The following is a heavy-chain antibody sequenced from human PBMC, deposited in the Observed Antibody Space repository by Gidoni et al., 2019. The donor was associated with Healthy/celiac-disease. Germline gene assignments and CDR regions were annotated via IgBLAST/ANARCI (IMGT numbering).Heavy chain of an antibody. Sequence: EVQLVESGGGLVQPGGSLKLSCAASGFTFSGSAMHWVRQASGKGLEWVGRIRSKANSYATAYAASVKGRFTISRDDSKNTAYLQMNSLKTEDTAVYYCTRHYDSSGTDWYWGQGTLVTVSS. CDR1: GFTFSGSA. J-gene: IGHJ4*02. V-gene: IGHV3-73*01. D-gene: IGHD3-22*01. CDR2: IRSKANSYAT. CDR3: TRHYDSSGTDWY.